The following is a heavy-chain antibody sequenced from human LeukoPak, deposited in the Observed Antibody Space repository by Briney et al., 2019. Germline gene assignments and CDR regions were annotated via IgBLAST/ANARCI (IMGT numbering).Heavy chain of an antibody. V-gene: IGHV4-38-2*01. CDR2: IYHSGST. Sequence: SETLSLTCAVSGYSISSGYYWGWIRQPPGKGLEWIGSIYHSGSTYYNPSLKSRVTISVDTSKNQFSLKLSSVTAADTAVYYCAREAAAAVRVFDYWGQGTLVTVSS. J-gene: IGHJ4*02. CDR1: GYSISSGYY. CDR3: AREAAAAVRVFDY. D-gene: IGHD6-13*01.